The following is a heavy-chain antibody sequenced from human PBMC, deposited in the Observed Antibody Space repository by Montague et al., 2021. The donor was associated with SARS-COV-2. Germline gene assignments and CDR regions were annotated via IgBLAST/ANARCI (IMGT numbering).Heavy chain of an antibody. CDR1: GGSISSGSY. D-gene: IGHD4/OR15-4a*01. J-gene: IGHJ4*02. V-gene: IGHV4-38-2*02. CDR3: ARVISAVAGANFYFGY. Sequence: SETLSLTCTVSGGSISSGSYWGWIRQPPGKGLEWIGTSDHSGITYYSPSLKSRVTISLDTSKNQFSLNLDSETASDTAMYYCARVISAVAGANFYFGYWGQGTLVTVSS. CDR2: SDHSGIT.